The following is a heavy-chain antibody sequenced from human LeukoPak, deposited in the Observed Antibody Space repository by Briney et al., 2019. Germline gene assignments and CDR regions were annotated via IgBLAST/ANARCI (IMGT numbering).Heavy chain of an antibody. V-gene: IGHV3-30*02. Sequence: GSLRLSCAASGFTFSSYGMHWVRQAPGKGLEWVTFIRYDGSNKYYADSVKGRFTISRDNSKNTLYLQMNSLRAEDTAVCYCAKEGGSYYTGSYYFDYWGQGTLVTVSS. D-gene: IGHD1-26*01. CDR1: GFTFSSYG. CDR3: AKEGGSYYTGSYYFDY. J-gene: IGHJ4*02. CDR2: IRYDGSNK.